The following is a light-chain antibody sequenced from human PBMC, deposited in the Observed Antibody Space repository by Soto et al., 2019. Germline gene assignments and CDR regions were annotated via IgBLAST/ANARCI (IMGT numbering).Light chain of an antibody. CDR1: SSDIDGYNY. J-gene: IGLJ3*02. Sequence: QSVLTQPPSASGSPGQSVTISCTGTSSDIDGYNYVSWYQQHPDKAPKLMIYEVTQRPSGVPDRFSGSKSGNTASLTVSGLQAEDEADYYCGSRTADNHLVVFGGGTKLTVL. V-gene: IGLV2-8*01. CDR2: EVT. CDR3: GSRTADNHLVV.